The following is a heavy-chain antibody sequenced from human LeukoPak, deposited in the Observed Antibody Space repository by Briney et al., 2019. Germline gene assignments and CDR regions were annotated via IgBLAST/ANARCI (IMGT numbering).Heavy chain of an antibody. CDR3: ARDYYGSGPDYYYYMDV. CDR2: INPNSGGT. Sequence: ASVKVSCKASGYTFTSYGISWVRQAPGQGLEWMGWINPNSGGTNYAQKFQGRVTMTRDTSISTAYMELSRLRSDDTAVYYCARDYYGSGPDYYYYMDVWGKGTAVTVSS. J-gene: IGHJ6*03. D-gene: IGHD3-10*01. V-gene: IGHV1-2*02. CDR1: GYTFTSYG.